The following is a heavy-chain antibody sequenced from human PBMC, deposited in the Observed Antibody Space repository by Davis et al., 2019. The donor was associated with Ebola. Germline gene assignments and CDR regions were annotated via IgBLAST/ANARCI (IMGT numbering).Heavy chain of an antibody. CDR1: GGSMNSVY. J-gene: IGHJ6*02. Sequence: MPGGSLRLSCTVSGGSMNSVYWNWIRQSPGKGPGWIGDIYHSGNTNSNPSLKSRVTISIDTSKNQFSLKLNSVTAADTAVYYCARGRPGVGANYYYGTDVWGQGTTVTVSS. CDR3: ARGRPGVGANYYYGTDV. CDR2: IYHSGNT. V-gene: IGHV4-59*01. D-gene: IGHD2-15*01.